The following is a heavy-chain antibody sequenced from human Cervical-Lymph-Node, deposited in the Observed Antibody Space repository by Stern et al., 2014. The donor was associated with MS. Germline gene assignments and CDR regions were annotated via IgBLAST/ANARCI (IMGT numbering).Heavy chain of an antibody. Sequence: QLQLQESGPGLVKPSETLSLTCTVSGGAVSDYYWTWIRKRPGKGLEWIGYISDTGTTNSNPSLHSRVTITLDTSQNQVSLRLRSVTAADTDVYYCARDPSTTASDWFFDLWGRGSLVTVSS. D-gene: IGHD2-21*02. CDR1: GGAVSDYY. CDR3: ARDPSTTASDWFFDL. CDR2: ISDTGTT. V-gene: IGHV4-59*02. J-gene: IGHJ2*01.